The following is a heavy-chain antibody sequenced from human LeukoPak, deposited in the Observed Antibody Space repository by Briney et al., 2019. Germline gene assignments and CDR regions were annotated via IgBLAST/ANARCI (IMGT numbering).Heavy chain of an antibody. J-gene: IGHJ3*02. Sequence: PSETLSLTCTVAGGSISSYYWSWIRQPAGKGLEWIGRIYTSGSTNYNPSLMSRVTMSVDTPKNQFSLKLSSVTAADTAVYYCARDGPELLPRVAFDIWGQGTMVTVSS. CDR1: GGSISSYY. V-gene: IGHV4-4*07. D-gene: IGHD2-15*01. CDR2: IYTSGST. CDR3: ARDGPELLPRVAFDI.